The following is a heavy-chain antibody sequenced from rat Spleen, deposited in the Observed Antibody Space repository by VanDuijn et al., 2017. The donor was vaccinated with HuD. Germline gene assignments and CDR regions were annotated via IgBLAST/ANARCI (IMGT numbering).Heavy chain of an antibody. CDR1: GFTFNNFD. CDR3: ARHGYDGSYYYWDY. CDR2: ISPGGDNT. V-gene: IGHV5S13*01. J-gene: IGHJ2*01. D-gene: IGHD1-12*02. Sequence: EVQLVESGGGLMQPGRSLKLSCAASGFTFNNFDMAWVRQAPTKGLEWVASISPGGDNTYYRDSVKGRFTVSRDNAKNTLYLQMDSLRSEDTATYYCARHGYDGSYYYWDYWGQGVMVTVSS.